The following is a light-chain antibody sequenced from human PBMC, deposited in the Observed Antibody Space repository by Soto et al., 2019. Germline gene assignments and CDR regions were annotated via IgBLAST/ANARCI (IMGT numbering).Light chain of an antibody. V-gene: IGLV2-8*01. J-gene: IGLJ1*01. CDR1: SSDVGTYNY. CDR2: EVS. Sequence: QSALTQPPSASGSPGQSVTISCTGTSSDVGTYNYVSWHQQHPGKAPKLLIYEVSKRPSGVPDRFSGSKSGNTASLTVSGLQAEDEADYYCISYARSATYVFGTGTKLTVL. CDR3: ISYARSATYV.